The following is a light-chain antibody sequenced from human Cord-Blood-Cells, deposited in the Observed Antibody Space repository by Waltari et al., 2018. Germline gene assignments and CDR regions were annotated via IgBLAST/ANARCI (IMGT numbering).Light chain of an antibody. V-gene: IGKV1-33*01. Sequence: DIQMTQSPSSLSASVGTRVCITCQASQAISNYLNWYQQKPGKAPKLLIYDASNLETGVPSRFSGSGSGTDFTFTISSLQPEDIATYYCQQYDNLPFGPGTKVDIK. CDR2: DAS. J-gene: IGKJ3*01. CDR3: QQYDNLP. CDR1: QAISNY.